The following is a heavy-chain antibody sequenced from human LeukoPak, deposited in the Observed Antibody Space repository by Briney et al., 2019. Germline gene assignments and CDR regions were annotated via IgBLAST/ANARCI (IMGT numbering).Heavy chain of an antibody. J-gene: IGHJ4*02. CDR1: GGTFSSYG. D-gene: IGHD4-11*01. V-gene: IGHV1-18*01. CDR3: ARDGAVSETFDY. CDR2: ISAYNGNT. Sequence: ASVKVSCKASGGTFSSYGISWVRQAPGQGLEWMGWISAYNGNTNYAQKLQGRVTMTTDTSTSTAYMELRSLRSDDTAVCYCARDGAVSETFDYWGQGTLVTVSS.